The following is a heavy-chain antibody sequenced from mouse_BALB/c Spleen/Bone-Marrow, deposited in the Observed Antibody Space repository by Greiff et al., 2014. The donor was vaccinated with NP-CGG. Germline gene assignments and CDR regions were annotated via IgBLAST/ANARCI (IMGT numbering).Heavy chain of an antibody. Sequence: DLVKPGASVKLSCKGSGYSFTSYWVNWIKQRPGQGLEWIGRIAPGRDTTYYNEMFKGKATLTVDTSSTTAYIQLSSLSSEDSAVYFCARFPFYYGSSFYYFDYWGQGTTLTVSS. CDR3: ARFPFYYGSSFYYFDY. CDR1: GYSFTSYW. D-gene: IGHD1-1*01. J-gene: IGHJ2*01. CDR2: IAPGRDTT. V-gene: IGHV1S41*01.